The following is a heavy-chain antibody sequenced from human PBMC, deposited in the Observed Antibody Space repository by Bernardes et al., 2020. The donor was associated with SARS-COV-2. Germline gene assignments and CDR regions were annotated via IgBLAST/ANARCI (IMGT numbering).Heavy chain of an antibody. CDR1: GYTFTSHE. Sequence: ASVKVSCKASGYTFTSHEINWVRQAPGQGLEWLGWMNPDSGHTGYPQNFRGRITMTGDTSITTAYMELSSLGPEDTAVYYCARVSSYDSVIYFYDLAFWGQGTLVTASS. CDR2: MNPDSGHT. CDR3: ARVSSYDSVIYFYDLAF. V-gene: IGHV1-8*01. J-gene: IGHJ1*01. D-gene: IGHD3-22*01.